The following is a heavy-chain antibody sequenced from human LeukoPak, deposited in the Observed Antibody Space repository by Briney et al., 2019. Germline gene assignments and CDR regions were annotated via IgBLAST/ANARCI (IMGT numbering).Heavy chain of an antibody. V-gene: IGHV4-38-2*02. CDR1: GYSISSGYY. CDR2: IYHSGST. D-gene: IGHD3-16*01. CDR3: ARDGGALDY. J-gene: IGHJ4*02. Sequence: SETLSLTCTVSGYSISSGYYWGWVRQPPGKGLEWIGSIYHSGSTYYNPSLKSRVTISVDTSKNQFSLKLSSVTAADTAVYYCARDGGALDYWGQGTLVTVSS.